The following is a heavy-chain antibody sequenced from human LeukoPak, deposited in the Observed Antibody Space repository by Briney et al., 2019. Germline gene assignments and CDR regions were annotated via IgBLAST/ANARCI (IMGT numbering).Heavy chain of an antibody. CDR2: IYYSGST. J-gene: IGHJ4*02. CDR1: GGSISSYY. D-gene: IGHD6-13*01. V-gene: IGHV4-59*01. Sequence: PSETLSLTCTVSGGSISSYYWSWIRQPPGKGLEWIGYIYYSGSTNYNPSLKGRVTISVDTSKNQFSLKLSSVTAADTAVYYCARGGSSWDEGFDYWGQGTLVTVSS. CDR3: ARGGSSWDEGFDY.